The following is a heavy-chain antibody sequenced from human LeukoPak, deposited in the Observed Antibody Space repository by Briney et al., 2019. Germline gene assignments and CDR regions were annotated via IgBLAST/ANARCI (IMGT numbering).Heavy chain of an antibody. CDR1: GFTFSDYV. J-gene: IGHJ4*02. CDR3: ARRDIVVVVSTSDY. V-gene: IGHV3-23*01. D-gene: IGHD2-15*01. CDR2: ITASGDRT. Sequence: GESLRLSCAASGFTFSDYVMIWVRQAPGKGLEWVSGITASGDRTFYGDSVRGRFTMSRDNSKNTVYLQMNSLRVDDTAVYYCARRDIVVVVSTSDYWGQGTLVTVSS.